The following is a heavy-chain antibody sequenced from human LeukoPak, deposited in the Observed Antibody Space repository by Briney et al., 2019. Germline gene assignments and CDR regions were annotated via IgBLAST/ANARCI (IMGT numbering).Heavy chain of an antibody. CDR1: GGPIYIYY. V-gene: IGHV4-59*13. CDR2: IYHSGRT. J-gene: IGHJ5*02. Sequence: SETLSLPCSVSGGPIYIYYWMWMRQPPGKAVEWIGYIYHSGRTNYNPSLKSRVTISADTSKNQFSLKLSSVTAADTAVYYCAGGGDSSSWYACFVPWGQGTLVTVSS. CDR3: AGGGDSSSWYACFVP. D-gene: IGHD6-13*01.